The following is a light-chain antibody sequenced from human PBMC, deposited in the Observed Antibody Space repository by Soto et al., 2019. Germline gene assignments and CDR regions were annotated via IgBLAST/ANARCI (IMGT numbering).Light chain of an antibody. J-gene: IGLJ3*02. Sequence: QSALTQPSSVSGSPGQSVTISCTGTSSGVGGYDYVSWYQQYPGKAPKLMIYYVTQRPSGVSDRFSGSKSGNTASLTISGLQAEDEADYYCCSFAGGWVFGGGTKVTVL. CDR1: SSGVGGYDY. CDR2: YVT. V-gene: IGLV2-11*01. CDR3: CSFAGGWV.